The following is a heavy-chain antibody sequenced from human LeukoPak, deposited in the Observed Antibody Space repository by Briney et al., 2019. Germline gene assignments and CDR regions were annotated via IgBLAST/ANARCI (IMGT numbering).Heavy chain of an antibody. V-gene: IGHV3-23*01. D-gene: IGHD2-15*01. Sequence: GGSVRLSCAACGFTFSSYAMSWVRQARGKGLEWVSAITGNGVSTFHTNSVKGRFTISRDNSKNTLYLQMNSLRAEDTALYYCAKGTVASCSGGSCYPFDCWGQGTLVTVSS. CDR2: ITGNGVST. CDR3: AKGTVASCSGGSCYPFDC. J-gene: IGHJ4*02. CDR1: GFTFSSYA.